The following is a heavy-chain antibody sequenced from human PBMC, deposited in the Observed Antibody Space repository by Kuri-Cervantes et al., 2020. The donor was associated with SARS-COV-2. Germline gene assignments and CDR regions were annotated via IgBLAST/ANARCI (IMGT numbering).Heavy chain of an antibody. CDR1: GFPFSSYA. CDR2: ISGSGGST. CDR3: ARERGSSWYSSKALDI. V-gene: IGHV3-23*01. J-gene: IGHJ3*02. D-gene: IGHD6-13*01. Sequence: GGSLRLSCAASGFPFSSYAMSWVRQARGKGLVWVSVISGSGGSTYYADSVKGRFTISRDNAKNSLYLQMHSLRAEDTAVYYCARERGSSWYSSKALDIWGQGTMVTVSS.